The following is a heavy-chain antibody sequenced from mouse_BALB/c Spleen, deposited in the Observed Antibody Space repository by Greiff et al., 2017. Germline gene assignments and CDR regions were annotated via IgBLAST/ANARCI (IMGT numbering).Heavy chain of an antibody. CDR2: ISSGGSYT. J-gene: IGHJ2*01. Sequence: EVMLVESGGGLVKPGGSLKLSCAASGFTFSSYAMSWVRQTPEKRLEWVATISSGGSYTYYPDSVKGRFTISRDNAKNTLYLQMSSLRSEDTAMYYCARHYGSPGSLYYFDYWGQGTTLTVSS. CDR3: ARHYGSPGSLYYFDY. D-gene: IGHD1-1*02. V-gene: IGHV5-9-3*01. CDR1: GFTFSSYA.